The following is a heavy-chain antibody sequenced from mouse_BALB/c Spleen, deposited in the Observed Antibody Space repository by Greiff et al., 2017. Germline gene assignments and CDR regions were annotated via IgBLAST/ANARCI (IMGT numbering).Heavy chain of an antibody. CDR3: ARSYYGSSYVDY. D-gene: IGHD1-1*01. CDR2: ISYSGST. J-gene: IGHJ2*01. V-gene: IGHV3-8*02. CDR1: GDSITSGY. Sequence: EVKLQESGPSLVKPSQTLSLTCSVTGDSITSGYWNWIRKFPGNKLEYMGYISYSGSTYYNPSLKSRISITRDTSKNQYYLQLNSVTTEDTATYYCARSYYGSSYVDYWGQGTTLTVSS.